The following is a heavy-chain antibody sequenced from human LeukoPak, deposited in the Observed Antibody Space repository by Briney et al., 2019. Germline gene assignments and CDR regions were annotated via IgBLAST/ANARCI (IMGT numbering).Heavy chain of an antibody. CDR2: ISSSGSTI. D-gene: IGHD3-10*02. CDR1: GFTFSNAG. J-gene: IGHJ6*04. V-gene: IGHV3-48*03. Sequence: GGSLRLSCTASGFTFSNAGMNWVRQAPGKGLEWVSYISSSGSTIYYADSVKGRFTISRDNAKNSLYLQMNSLRAEDTAVYYCAELGITMIGGVWGKGTTVTISS. CDR3: AELGITMIGGV.